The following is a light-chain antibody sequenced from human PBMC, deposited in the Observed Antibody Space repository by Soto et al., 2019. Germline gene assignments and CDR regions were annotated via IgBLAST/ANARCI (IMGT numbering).Light chain of an antibody. Sequence: EILMTQSAATLSASPGEIATLSCRASQSLSRGVAWYQQKPGQAPRLLIYGSSTRARGIPARFSGSGSGTEYTLTIISLQSEEFALYYWQHYKDWPPAFTLDPGTKVDL. V-gene: IGKV3-15*01. CDR1: QSLSRG. J-gene: IGKJ3*01. CDR3: QHYKDWPPAFT. CDR2: GSS.